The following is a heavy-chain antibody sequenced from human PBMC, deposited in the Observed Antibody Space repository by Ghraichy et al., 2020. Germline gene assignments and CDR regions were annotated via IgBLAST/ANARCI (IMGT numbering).Heavy chain of an antibody. Sequence: SETLSLTCSVSGDSISSGTYFWNWIRQPAGKGLQWIGRISARGTTNYTPSLKSRVTFSMDTSKNQFSLKLSSVTAADTAVYYCARAGSSNFDPVDRLGQGTLVTVSS. CDR3: ARAGSSNFDPVDR. D-gene: IGHD4-11*01. V-gene: IGHV4-61*02. CDR2: ISARGTT. CDR1: GDSISSGTYF. J-gene: IGHJ5*02.